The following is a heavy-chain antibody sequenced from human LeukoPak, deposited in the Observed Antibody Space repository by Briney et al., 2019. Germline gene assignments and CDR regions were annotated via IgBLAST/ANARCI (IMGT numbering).Heavy chain of an antibody. D-gene: IGHD6-19*01. J-gene: IGHJ4*02. CDR2: ISSSSSYI. CDR1: GFTFSSYS. Sequence: GGSLRLSCAASGFTFSSYSMNWVRQAPGKGLEWVSSISSSSSYIYYADSVKGRFTISRDNAKNSLYLQMNSLRAEDTAVYYCARYSSGWYSDYWGQGTLATVSS. CDR3: ARYSSGWYSDY. V-gene: IGHV3-21*01.